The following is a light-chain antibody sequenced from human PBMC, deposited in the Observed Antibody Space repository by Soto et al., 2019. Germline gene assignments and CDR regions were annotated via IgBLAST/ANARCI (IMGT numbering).Light chain of an antibody. CDR1: QGISNY. CDR3: QQYDSLPIT. Sequence: DIQMTQSPSSLSASVGDRVTITCRASQGISNYLVWYQQKPGRVPKVLIHAASTLQSGVPSRFSGSGSGTDFTFTIYSLQSEDLATYYCQQYDSLPITFGQGTRLEIK. V-gene: IGKV1-27*01. CDR2: AAS. J-gene: IGKJ5*01.